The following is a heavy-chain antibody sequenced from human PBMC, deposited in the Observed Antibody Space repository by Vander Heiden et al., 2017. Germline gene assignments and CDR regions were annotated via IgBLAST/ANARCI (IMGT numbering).Heavy chain of an antibody. Sequence: QVQLVESGGGLVQPGRSLELSCADSGLPFSSHGMYWVRQAPGKGLEWVAVISYDGSNKYYADSVKGRFTISRDNSKNTLYLQMNSLRAEDTAVYYCAKDQGAWAYFDYWGQGTLVTVSS. CDR1: GLPFSSHG. J-gene: IGHJ4*02. CDR3: AKDQGAWAYFDY. CDR2: ISYDGSNK. V-gene: IGHV3-30*18.